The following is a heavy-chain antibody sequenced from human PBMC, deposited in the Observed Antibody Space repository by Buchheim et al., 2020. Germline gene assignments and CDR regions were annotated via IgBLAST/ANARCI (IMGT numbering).Heavy chain of an antibody. CDR2: IYYSGST. V-gene: IGHV4-31*11. CDR1: GGSISSGGYS. CDR3: ARRSGVAAAGYYFDY. Sequence: QLQLQESGSGLVKPSQTLSLTCAVSGGSISSGGYSWSWIRQHPGKGLEWIGYIYYSGSTYYNPSLKSRVTISVDTSKNQFSLKLSSVTAADTAVYYCARRSGVAAAGYYFDYWGQGTL. J-gene: IGHJ4*02. D-gene: IGHD6-13*01.